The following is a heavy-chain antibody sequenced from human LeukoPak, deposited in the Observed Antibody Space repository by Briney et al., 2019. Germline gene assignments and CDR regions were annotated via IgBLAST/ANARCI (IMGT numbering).Heavy chain of an antibody. J-gene: IGHJ4*02. V-gene: IGHV4-30-4*01. CDR1: GGSISSGDYY. D-gene: IGHD6-13*01. CDR2: IYYSGST. CDR3: AGRSSCLDY. Sequence: SGTLSLTCTVSGGSISSGDYYWGWLRPPPGTGLEWLGYIYYSGSTYYNPSLKSRVTISVDTSKNQFSLKLSSVTAADTAVYYCAGRSSCLDYWGQGTLVTVSS.